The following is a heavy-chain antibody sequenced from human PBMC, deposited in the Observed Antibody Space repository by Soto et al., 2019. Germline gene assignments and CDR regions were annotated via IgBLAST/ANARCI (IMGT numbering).Heavy chain of an antibody. CDR1: GYSFTSYW. Sequence: HGESLKISCKGSGYSFTSYWIGWVRQMPGKGLEWMGRIYPGDSDTNYSPSFQGHVTISADKSISTAYLQWSSLKASDTAMYYCARLQAAAGDNDLTFDYWGQGTLVTVSS. CDR3: ARLQAAAGDNDLTFDY. CDR2: IYPGDSDT. D-gene: IGHD6-13*01. V-gene: IGHV5-10-1*01. J-gene: IGHJ4*02.